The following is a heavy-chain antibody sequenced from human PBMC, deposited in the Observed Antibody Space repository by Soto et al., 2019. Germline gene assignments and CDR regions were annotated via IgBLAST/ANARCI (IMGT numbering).Heavy chain of an antibody. CDR1: GYTFTGYY. J-gene: IGHJ6*02. CDR2: INPNSGGT. CDR3: AREAYKSPGDSIYYYYYGMDV. Sequence: ASVKVSCKASGYTFTGYYMHWVRQAPGQGLEWMGWINPNSGGTNYAQKFQGWVTMTGDTSISTVYMELSSLRSDDTAVYYCAREAYKSPGDSIYYYYYGMDVWGQGTTVTVSS. V-gene: IGHV1-2*04. D-gene: IGHD2-21*02.